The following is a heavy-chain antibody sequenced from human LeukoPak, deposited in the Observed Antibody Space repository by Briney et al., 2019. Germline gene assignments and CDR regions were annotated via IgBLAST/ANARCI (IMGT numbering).Heavy chain of an antibody. D-gene: IGHD5-18*01. CDR2: IYSSGST. CDR3: ARITATAMVNAFDY. J-gene: IGHJ4*02. V-gene: IGHV4-4*07. Sequence: PSETLSLTCTVSGGSISDYYWSWIRKPAGKGLEYLGRIYSSGSTDYNPSLKSRGTMSVDTSKNQISLKVKSVTAADTAVYYCARITATAMVNAFDYWGQGMLVTVSS. CDR1: GGSISDYY.